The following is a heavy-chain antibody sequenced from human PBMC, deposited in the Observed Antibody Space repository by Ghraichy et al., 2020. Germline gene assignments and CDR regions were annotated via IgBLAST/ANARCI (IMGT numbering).Heavy chain of an antibody. CDR1: GFTFSNYA. Sequence: GSLRLSCAVSGFTFSNYAMSWVRQAPGKGLECVSSISGSGIGTYYADSVKGRFTISRDNSKNTLYLQMNSLRSEDTAVYYCAKVHSTGWYQVKSGPFDYWGQGILATVSS. V-gene: IGHV3-23*01. D-gene: IGHD6-19*01. J-gene: IGHJ4*02. CDR3: AKVHSTGWYQVKSGPFDY. CDR2: ISGSGIGT.